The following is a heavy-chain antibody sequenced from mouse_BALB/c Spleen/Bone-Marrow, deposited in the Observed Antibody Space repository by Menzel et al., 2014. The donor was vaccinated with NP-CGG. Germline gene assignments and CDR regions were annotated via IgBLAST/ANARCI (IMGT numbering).Heavy chain of an antibody. D-gene: IGHD1-1*01. Sequence: EVMLVESGGGLVQPGGSRKLSCAASGFTFSSFGMHWVRQAPEKGLEWVAYISSGSSTIYYADTVMGRFTISRDNPKNTLFLQMTSLRSEDTARYYCARSGSSSGYFDYWGQGTTLTDSS. CDR3: ARSGSSSGYFDY. CDR1: GFTFSSFG. CDR2: ISSGSSTI. J-gene: IGHJ2*01. V-gene: IGHV5-17*02.